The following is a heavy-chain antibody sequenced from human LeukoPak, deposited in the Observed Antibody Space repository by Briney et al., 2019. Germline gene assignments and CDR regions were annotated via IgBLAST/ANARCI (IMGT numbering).Heavy chain of an antibody. J-gene: IGHJ4*02. CDR2: ISTSGDST. V-gene: IGHV3-23*01. Sequence: GGSLRLSCAASGFTFSSYAMTWVRQAPGKGLEWVSAISTSGDSTYYADSVRGRFTISRDNSKNTLYLQMTSLRAEDTAVYYCARKVYHRFDYWGQGTLVTVS. D-gene: IGHD2-2*01. CDR3: ARKVYHRFDY. CDR1: GFTFSSYA.